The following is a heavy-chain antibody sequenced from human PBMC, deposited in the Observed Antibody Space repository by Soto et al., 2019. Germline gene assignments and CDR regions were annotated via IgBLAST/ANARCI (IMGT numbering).Heavy chain of an antibody. CDR1: GFTFSSYG. D-gene: IGHD1-7*01. CDR2: IWYDGSNK. V-gene: IGHV3-33*06. CDR3: AKGNSWSPALVLDI. J-gene: IGHJ3*02. Sequence: SGGSLRLSCAASGFTFSSYGMHWVRQAPGKGLEWVAVIWYDGSNKYYADSVKGRFTISRDNSKNTLYLQMNSLRAEDTAVYYCAKGNSWSPALVLDIWGQGTMVTVSS.